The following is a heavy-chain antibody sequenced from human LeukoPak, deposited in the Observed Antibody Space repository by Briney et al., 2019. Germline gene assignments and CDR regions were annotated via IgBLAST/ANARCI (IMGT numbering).Heavy chain of an antibody. Sequence: PSETLSLTCTVSVGSSNKYYWSWIRQSAGKGLEWIGRIYTSGSTNYNPSLKSRVSMSVDTSKNQFSLRLRSVTAADTAVYYCARESGYYYDTSGYTFDYWGQGILVTVSS. CDR2: IYTSGST. V-gene: IGHV4-4*07. CDR1: VGSSNKYY. CDR3: ARESGYYYDTSGYTFDY. D-gene: IGHD3-22*01. J-gene: IGHJ4*02.